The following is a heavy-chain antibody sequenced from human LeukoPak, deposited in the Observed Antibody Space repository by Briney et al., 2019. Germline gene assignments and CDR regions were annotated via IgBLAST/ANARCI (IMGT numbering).Heavy chain of an antibody. Sequence: GASVKVSCKASGYTFTGYYIHWVRQAPGQGLEWMGWINPNSGGTNYAQKFQGRVTMTRGTSISTAYMELSRLRSEDTAVYYCARGGVGDRIAVAGTRSYYYYNYMDVWGKGITVTVSS. V-gene: IGHV1-2*02. CDR2: INPNSGGT. J-gene: IGHJ6*03. D-gene: IGHD6-19*01. CDR1: GYTFTGYY. CDR3: ARGGVGDRIAVAGTRSYYYYNYMDV.